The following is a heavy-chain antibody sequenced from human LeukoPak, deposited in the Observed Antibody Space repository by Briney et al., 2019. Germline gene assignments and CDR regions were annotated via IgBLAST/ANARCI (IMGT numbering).Heavy chain of an antibody. J-gene: IGHJ4*02. V-gene: IGHV3-66*01. D-gene: IGHD5-18*01. CDR1: GFTVSTNY. CDR3: ARGAMAGPFDY. CDR2: IYSGGST. Sequence: GESLRLSCAASGFTVSTNYMSWVRQAPGKGLEWVSVIYSGGSTYYADSVKGRFTISRDNSKNTLYLQMNSLRAEDTAVYYCARGAMAGPFDYWGQGTLVIVSS.